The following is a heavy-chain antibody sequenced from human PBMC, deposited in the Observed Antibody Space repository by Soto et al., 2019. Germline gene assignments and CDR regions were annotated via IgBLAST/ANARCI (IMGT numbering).Heavy chain of an antibody. J-gene: IGHJ4*02. CDR3: ARAGSSRGLWLGPDY. V-gene: IGHV3-30-3*01. CDR2: ISDDGTNK. CDR1: GFTFSGYA. D-gene: IGHD5-18*01. Sequence: GVSLRLSFAASGFTFSGYAMHCVRQAPGKGLEWVAVISDDGTNKHYADSVRGRFTISRDNSKNTLNLQMDSLRPEDTAVYYCARAGSSRGLWLGPDYWGQGTQVTVSS.